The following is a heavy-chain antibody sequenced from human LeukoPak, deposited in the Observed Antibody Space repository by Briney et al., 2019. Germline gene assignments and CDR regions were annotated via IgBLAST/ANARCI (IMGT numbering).Heavy chain of an antibody. CDR3: ARGYSYGFYYYYMDV. J-gene: IGHJ6*03. CDR1: GFTFGDYA. Sequence: GGSLRLSCTASGFTFGDYAMSWFRQAPGKGLEWVSYISSGGSTIKYADSVKGRFTVSRDNAKKSLYLQMNSLRAEDTAVYYCARGYSYGFYYYYMDVWGKGTTVTVSS. D-gene: IGHD5-18*01. V-gene: IGHV3-11*04. CDR2: ISSGGSTI.